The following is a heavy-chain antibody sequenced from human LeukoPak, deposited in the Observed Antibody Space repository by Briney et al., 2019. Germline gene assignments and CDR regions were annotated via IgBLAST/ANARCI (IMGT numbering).Heavy chain of an antibody. CDR2: IIPIFGTA. J-gene: IGHJ4*02. D-gene: IGHD3-10*01. V-gene: IGHV1-69*06. CDR3: VKDRVDGSGSQFDS. CDR1: GGTFISYA. Sequence: ASVKVSCKASGGTFISYAISWVRQAPGQGVEWMGGIIPIFGTANYAQKFQGRVTITPDKSTSTAYMELSSLRSEDTAVYYCVKDRVDGSGSQFDSWGQGSLVIVSS.